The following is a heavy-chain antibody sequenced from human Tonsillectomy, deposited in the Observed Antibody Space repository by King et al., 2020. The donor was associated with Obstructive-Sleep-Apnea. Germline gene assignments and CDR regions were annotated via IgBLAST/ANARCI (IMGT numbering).Heavy chain of an antibody. CDR1: GYTFTGYY. J-gene: IGHJ4*02. D-gene: IGHD3-10*01. V-gene: IGHV1-2*02. Sequence: QLVQSGAEVKKPGASVKVSCKASGYTFTGYYLNWVRQAPGQGLEWMGWINPYSGATEYAQNFQGRVSMTSDTSLSTAYMELSRLRSDDTAVYYCASWGAISFFGSGTPVDYWGQGTLVTVSS. CDR3: ASWGAISFFGSGTPVDY. CDR2: INPYSGAT.